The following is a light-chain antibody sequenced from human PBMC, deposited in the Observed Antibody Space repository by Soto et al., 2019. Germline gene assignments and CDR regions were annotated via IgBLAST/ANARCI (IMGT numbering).Light chain of an antibody. Sequence: DVVMTQSPLSLPVTLGQPASISCRSSQSLVHSNGNTYLAWFQQRPGQSPRRLIYQVSNRDSGVPDRFSGSGSGTDFTLKISRVEAEDFGVYHCMQGTHGPHTFGQGTKVDIK. CDR1: QSLVHSNGNTY. V-gene: IGKV2-30*02. J-gene: IGKJ2*01. CDR2: QVS. CDR3: MQGTHGPHT.